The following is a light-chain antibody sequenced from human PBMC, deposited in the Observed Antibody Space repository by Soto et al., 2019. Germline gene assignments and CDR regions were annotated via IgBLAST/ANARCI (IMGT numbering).Light chain of an antibody. Sequence: EIVLTQSPGTLSLSPGERATLYCRASQSISSNRFAWFQEKPGQAPSLLIYGVSSRATGIPDRFSGSGSGTDFTLTISRLEPEDFCVYYCQQYDRSPITFGPGTKVDIK. CDR2: GVS. V-gene: IGKV3-20*01. CDR1: QSISSNR. J-gene: IGKJ3*01. CDR3: QQYDRSPIT.